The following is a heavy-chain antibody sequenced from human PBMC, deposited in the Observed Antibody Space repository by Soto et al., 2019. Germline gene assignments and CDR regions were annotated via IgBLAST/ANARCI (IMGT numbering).Heavy chain of an antibody. V-gene: IGHV3-23*01. CDR2: ISESGGKT. CDR1: GFTFRSYA. D-gene: IGHD3-3*01. J-gene: IGHJ6*02. CDR3: AKDRVTIFGVVWKYGMDV. Sequence: EGQLLESGGGLVQPGGSLRLSCVASGFTFRSYAMAWVRQAPGKGLEWVSGISESGGKTNYAESVRGRFSISRDNARNTVSLLMNNVTAEDRDIYYCAKDRVTIFGVVWKYGMDVWGQGTTVSVSS.